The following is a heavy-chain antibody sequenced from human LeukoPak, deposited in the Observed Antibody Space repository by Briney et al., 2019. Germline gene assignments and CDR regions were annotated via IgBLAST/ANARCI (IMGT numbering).Heavy chain of an antibody. CDR2: IWYDGSNK. D-gene: IGHD3-22*01. V-gene: IGHV3-33*01. CDR3: ARARGVSTGYRPVDY. Sequence: GGSPRLSCAASGFTFSTSGMHWVRQAPGKGLEWVAVIWYDGSNKHYAESVKGRFSISRDNSKSTLYLQMNSLRAEDTAVYYCARARGVSTGYRPVDYWGQGTLVTVSS. CDR1: GFTFSTSG. J-gene: IGHJ4*02.